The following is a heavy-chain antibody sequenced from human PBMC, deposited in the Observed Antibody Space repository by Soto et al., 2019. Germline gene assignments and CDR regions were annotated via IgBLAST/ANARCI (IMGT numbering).Heavy chain of an antibody. V-gene: IGHV3-74*01. CDR3: ARPGDSNCGPGVDV. CDR1: GFTFSVYW. D-gene: IGHD4-4*01. CDR2: IDSDGSTT. Sequence: EVQLVESGGGLVQPGGSLRLSCAASGFTFSVYWMHWVRQAPGKGLVWVSRIDSDGSTTSYADSVKGRFTISRDNAKSTLYLQMNSLRAEDTAVYYCARPGDSNCGPGVDVWGQGTTVTVSS. J-gene: IGHJ6*02.